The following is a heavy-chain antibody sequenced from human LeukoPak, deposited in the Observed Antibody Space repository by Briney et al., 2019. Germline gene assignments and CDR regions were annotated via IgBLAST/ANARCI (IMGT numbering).Heavy chain of an antibody. CDR2: IYYSGST. CDR3: AAYGYSGF. CDR1: GGSISSSSYS. J-gene: IGHJ4*02. Sequence: SETLSLTCTVSGGSISSSSYSWGWIRHPPGKGLEWIGSIYYSGSTYYNPSLKSRVTISVDTSKNQFSLKLSSVTAADTAVYYCAAYGYSGFWGQGTLVTVSS. D-gene: IGHD5-12*01. V-gene: IGHV4-39*01.